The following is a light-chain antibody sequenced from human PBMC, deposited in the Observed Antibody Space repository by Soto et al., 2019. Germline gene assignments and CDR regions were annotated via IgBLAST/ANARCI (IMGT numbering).Light chain of an antibody. J-gene: IGKJ2*01. V-gene: IGKV3-20*01. Sequence: EIVLTQSPGTLSLSPGERATLSCRVSQSVSSNYLTWYQQKPGQAPRLLIYGASSRATGIPDRFSGSGSGTDFTLTISRLEPEDFAVYYCQQYGSSPLMYTFGPGTKLEIK. CDR1: QSVSSNY. CDR2: GAS. CDR3: QQYGSSPLMYT.